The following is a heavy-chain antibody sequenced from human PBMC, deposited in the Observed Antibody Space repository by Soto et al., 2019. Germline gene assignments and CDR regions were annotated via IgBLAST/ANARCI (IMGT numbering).Heavy chain of an antibody. V-gene: IGHV4-34*01. CDR2: INHSGST. J-gene: IGHJ4*02. CDR1: GGSFSGYY. Sequence: QVQLQQWGAGLLKPSETLSLTCAVYGGSFSGYYWSWIRQPPGKGLEWIGEINHSGSTNYNPSLKSRVTISVDTSKNQFSLKLSSVTAADTAVYYCARVANCSFDYWGQGTLVTVSS. D-gene: IGHD2-2*01. CDR3: ARVANCSFDY.